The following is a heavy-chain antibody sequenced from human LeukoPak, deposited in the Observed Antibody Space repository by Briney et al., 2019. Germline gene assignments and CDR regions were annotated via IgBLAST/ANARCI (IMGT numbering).Heavy chain of an antibody. Sequence: SVKVSCKAFGFTFNRYYIYWVRQAPGQGLEWMGRIIPILGIANYAQKFQGRVTITTDQSTRTAYMELSSLRSEDTAVFYCATTSMYGDYVAFAFAHWGQGTLVTVSS. CDR2: IIPILGIA. D-gene: IGHD4-17*01. CDR1: GFTFNRYY. V-gene: IGHV1-69*02. J-gene: IGHJ4*02. CDR3: ATTSMYGDYVAFAFAH.